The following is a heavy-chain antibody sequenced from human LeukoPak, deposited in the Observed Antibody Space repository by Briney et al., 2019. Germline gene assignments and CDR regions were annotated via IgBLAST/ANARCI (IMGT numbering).Heavy chain of an antibody. CDR1: GGSISSSSYY. CDR3: ARTTEQDDAFDI. V-gene: IGHV4-39*07. CDR2: IYYSGST. J-gene: IGHJ3*02. Sequence: SETLSLTCTVSGGSISSSSYYWGWIRQPPGKGLEWIGSIYYSGSTYYNPSLKSRVTISVDRSKNQFSLKLSSVTAADTAVYYCARTTEQDDAFDIWGQGTMVTVSS. D-gene: IGHD4-17*01.